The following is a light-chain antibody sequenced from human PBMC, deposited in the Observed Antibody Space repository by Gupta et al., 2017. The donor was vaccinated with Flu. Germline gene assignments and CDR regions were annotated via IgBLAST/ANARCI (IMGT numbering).Light chain of an antibody. J-gene: IGLJ3*02. Sequence: SSVLTQPPSVAVAPGQTARIACGGNNIGSKSVHWYPNKPGQSPVLVVYDDTDRPSGVPERFSGSKSGSTATVTVSGVEDGDEADYYCQLGDVSSGHQVFGGGTKLTVL. V-gene: IGLV3-21*02. CDR3: QLGDVSSGHQV. CDR2: DDT. CDR1: NIGSKS.